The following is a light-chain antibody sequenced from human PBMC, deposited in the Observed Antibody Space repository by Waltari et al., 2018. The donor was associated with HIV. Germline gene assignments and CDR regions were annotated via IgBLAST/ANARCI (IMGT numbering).Light chain of an antibody. Sequence: QSALTQPASVSGSPGQSITISCTGTSSDVGGSNYVSWYQQHPGKATKLMIYEVSSRPSGVSNRFSGSKSGNTASLTISGLQAEDEADYYCSSYTSSSTLVVFGGGTKLTVL. CDR2: EVS. J-gene: IGLJ2*01. V-gene: IGLV2-14*01. CDR1: SSDVGGSNY. CDR3: SSYTSSSTLVV.